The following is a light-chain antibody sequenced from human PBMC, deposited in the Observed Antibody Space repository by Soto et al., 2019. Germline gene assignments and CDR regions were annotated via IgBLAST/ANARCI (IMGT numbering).Light chain of an antibody. V-gene: IGLV2-23*01. CDR3: CSYAGGTSVL. CDR1: SSDVGKYNL. CDR2: EDI. Sequence: QSVLTQPASVSGSPGQSITLSCTGSSSDVGKYNLVSWYQQHPGKAPKLLIYEDIERPPGVSNRFSGSKSGNTASLTISGLQTEDEADYYCCSYAGGTSVLFGGGTQLTVL. J-gene: IGLJ2*01.